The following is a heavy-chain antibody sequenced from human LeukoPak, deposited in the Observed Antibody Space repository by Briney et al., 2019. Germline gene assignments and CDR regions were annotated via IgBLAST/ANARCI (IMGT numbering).Heavy chain of an antibody. J-gene: IGHJ4*02. D-gene: IGHD2-2*01. CDR3: AKDAPVNIVVVPAANS. CDR1: GFTFSSYA. CDR2: ISGSGGST. Sequence: GGSLRLSCAASGFTFSSYAMSWVRQAPGKGLEWVSAISGSGGSTYYADSVKGRFTISRDNSKNALYLQMNSLRDEETAVYYCAKDAPVNIVVVPAANSWGQGTLVTVSS. V-gene: IGHV3-23*01.